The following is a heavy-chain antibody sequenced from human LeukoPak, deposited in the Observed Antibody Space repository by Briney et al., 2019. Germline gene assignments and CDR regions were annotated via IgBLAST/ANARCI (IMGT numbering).Heavy chain of an antibody. CDR3: ARQRSTINAFDI. CDR2: ISDDGINT. Sequence: GGSLRLSCSTSGFTFNTYGMHWVRQAPGKGLEWVAAISDDGINTYYTDSVKGRFTISRDDSKNTLYLRMNSLRAEDTAVYYCARQRSTINAFDIWGQGTMVTVSS. J-gene: IGHJ3*02. CDR1: GFTFNTYG. V-gene: IGHV3-30*03. D-gene: IGHD5-24*01.